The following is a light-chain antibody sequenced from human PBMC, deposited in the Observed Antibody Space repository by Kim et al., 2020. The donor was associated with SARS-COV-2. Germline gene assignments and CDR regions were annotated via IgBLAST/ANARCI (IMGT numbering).Light chain of an antibody. J-gene: IGKJ4*01. CDR3: QRRANWPPALT. Sequence: EIVLTQSPATLSLSPGESATLSCRANQTVTDYLAWYQQKPGQAPRLLIYDTSIRATGTPARFSGSGSGTDFTLTISNLEPEDFAVYYCQRRANWPPALTFGGGTKVDIK. CDR1: QTVTDY. CDR2: DTS. V-gene: IGKV3-11*01.